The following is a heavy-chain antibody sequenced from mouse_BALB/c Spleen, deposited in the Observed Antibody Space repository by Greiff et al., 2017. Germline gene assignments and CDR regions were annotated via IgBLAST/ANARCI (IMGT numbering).Heavy chain of an antibody. CDR3: ARLGTTVPYFDY. Sequence: QVQLQQSGPELVKPGASVKISCKASGYAFSSSWMNWVKQRPGQGLEWIGRIYPGDGDTNYNGKFKGKATLTADKSSSTAYMQLSSLTSVDSAVYFCARLGTTVPYFDYWGQGTTLTVSS. V-gene: IGHV1-82*01. CDR1: GYAFSSSW. CDR2: IYPGDGDT. J-gene: IGHJ2*01. D-gene: IGHD1-1*01.